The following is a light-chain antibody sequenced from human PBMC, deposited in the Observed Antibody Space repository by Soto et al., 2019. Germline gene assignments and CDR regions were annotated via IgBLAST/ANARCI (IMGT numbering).Light chain of an antibody. CDR3: QQYYSYPLT. CDR2: AAS. J-gene: IGKJ4*01. CDR1: QGVSTY. Sequence: AIRMTQSPSSLSAATGDRVTITCRASQGVSTYLAWYQQKPGKAPNLLIYAASTLQSWVPSRFSGSGYGTDFTLTITSLQSEDFATYYCQQYYSYPLTFGGGTKWISN. V-gene: IGKV1-8*01.